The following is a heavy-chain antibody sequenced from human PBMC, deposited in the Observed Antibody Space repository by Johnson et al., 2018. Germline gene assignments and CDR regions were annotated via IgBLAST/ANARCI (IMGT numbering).Heavy chain of an antibody. CDR2: SYSSGST. V-gene: IGHV4-30-4*01. J-gene: IGHJ6*03. CDR3: ARVPGYYYYYMDV. Sequence: CSYSSGSTYYNPSLKSRVTISVDTSKNQFSLKLSSVTAADTAVYYCARVPGYYYYYMDVWGKGTTVTVSS.